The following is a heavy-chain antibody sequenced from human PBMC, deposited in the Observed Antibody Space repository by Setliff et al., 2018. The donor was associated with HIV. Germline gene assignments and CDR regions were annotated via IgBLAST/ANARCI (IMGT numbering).Heavy chain of an antibody. J-gene: IGHJ6*02. D-gene: IGHD4-17*01. CDR1: GYTFSSYG. V-gene: IGHV1-18*01. CDR2: ISAYNGNT. CDR3: AREIYFFDVTTFYSYALGV. Sequence: ASVKVSCKASGYTFSSYGISWVRQAPGQGLEWMGWISAYNGNTNYAQKFQGRVTITADRSTSTSYMELRGLRSEDTAVYFCAREIYFFDVTTFYSYALGVWGQGTTVTVSS.